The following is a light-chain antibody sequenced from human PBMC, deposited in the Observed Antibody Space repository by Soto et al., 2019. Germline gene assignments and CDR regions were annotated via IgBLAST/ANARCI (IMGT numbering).Light chain of an antibody. V-gene: IGLV2-14*01. CDR2: EVS. CDR3: ASYTSSRAYV. J-gene: IGLJ1*01. CDR1: SSDVGGYNY. Sequence: QSALTQPASVSGSPGQSITISCTGTSSDVGGYNYFSWYQQQAGKAPKLIIPEVSNRPSGVSNRFSGSKSGNTASLTISGLQAEDEDDYYCASYTSSRAYVFGIGTKVTVL.